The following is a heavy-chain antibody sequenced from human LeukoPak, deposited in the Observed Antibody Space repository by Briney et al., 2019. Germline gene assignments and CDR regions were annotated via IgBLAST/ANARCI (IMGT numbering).Heavy chain of an antibody. CDR1: GDSVSSNSTA. J-gene: IGHJ4*02. V-gene: IGHV6-1*01. CDR3: ARGAAGTSGFDY. D-gene: IGHD6-13*01. Sequence: SETVSLTCAISGDSVSSNSTAWNWIRQSPSRGLEWLGRTYYRSQWFNDYAVSVKSRITINPDTSKNQFSLQLNSVTPEDTAVYYCARGAAGTSGFDYWGQGTLVTVSP. CDR2: TYYRSQWFN.